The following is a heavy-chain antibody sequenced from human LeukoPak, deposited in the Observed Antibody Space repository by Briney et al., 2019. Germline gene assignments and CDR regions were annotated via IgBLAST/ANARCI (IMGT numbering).Heavy chain of an antibody. CDR1: GFTFSSYA. Sequence: SGGSLRLSCAASGFTFSSYAMSWVRQAPGKGLEWVSAISGSGVRLYYADSLRGRFTISRDNSKNTLYLQMNSLRVEDTAVYYCAKDEGYNGFPLAIFANWGQGTLLTVSS. V-gene: IGHV3-23*01. D-gene: IGHD5-12*01. CDR3: AKDEGYNGFPLAIFAN. CDR2: ISGSGVRL. J-gene: IGHJ4*02.